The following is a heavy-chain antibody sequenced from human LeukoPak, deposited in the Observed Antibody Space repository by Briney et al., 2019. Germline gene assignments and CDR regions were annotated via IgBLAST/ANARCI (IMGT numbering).Heavy chain of an antibody. CDR1: EFTFSSFE. CDR3: ARDRSKVTACDDALDI. V-gene: IGHV3-48*03. J-gene: IGHJ3*02. D-gene: IGHD2-21*02. CDR2: ISDVGDTQ. Sequence: GGSLRLSCVASEFTFSSFELNWVRQAPGKGLEWISYISDVGDTQHYADSVKGRFTISRDNARNSLFLQMNSLTAEDTGVYYCARDRSKVTACDDALDIWGQGTMVIVSS.